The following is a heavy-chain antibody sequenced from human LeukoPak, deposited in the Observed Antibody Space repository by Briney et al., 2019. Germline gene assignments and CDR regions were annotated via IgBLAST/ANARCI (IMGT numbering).Heavy chain of an antibody. CDR2: INPYKGNT. D-gene: IGHD1-20*01. CDR1: GYIFNTYA. V-gene: IGHV1-18*01. CDR3: AREVGGPPYNWNYFDY. Sequence: ASVKVSCKASGYIFNTYAMSWVRQAPGQGPEWMGWINPYKGNTNYGQKFQGRVTMTTDTSTSTAYMELRSLRSDDTAVYYCAREVGGPPYNWNYFDYWGQGTLVTVSS. J-gene: IGHJ4*02.